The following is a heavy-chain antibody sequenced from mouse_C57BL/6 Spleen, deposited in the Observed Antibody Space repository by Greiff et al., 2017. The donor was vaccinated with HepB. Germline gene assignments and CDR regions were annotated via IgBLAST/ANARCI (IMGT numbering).Heavy chain of an antibody. D-gene: IGHD2-3*01. CDR2: IDPETGGT. J-gene: IGHJ2*01. Sequence: VQRVESGAELVRPGASVTLSCKASGYTFTDYEMHWVKQTPVHGLEWIGAIDPETGGTAYNQKFKGKAILTADKSSSTAYMELRSLTSEDSAVYYCTRRTADGYLDYWGQGTTLTVSS. CDR3: TRRTADGYLDY. V-gene: IGHV1-15*01. CDR1: GYTFTDYE.